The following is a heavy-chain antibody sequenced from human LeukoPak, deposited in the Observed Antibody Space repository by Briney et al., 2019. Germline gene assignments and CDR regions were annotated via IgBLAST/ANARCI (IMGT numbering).Heavy chain of an antibody. CDR3: AKDLGATRSSFDY. Sequence: AGGSLRLSRASSGFTCSDYGMSWVRQAPGKGLEWVSAVSASGGITYYAGSVKGRFTISRDNSKDTMYLQMNSLRAEDTAVYFCAKDLGATRSSFDYWRQGTLVTVFS. V-gene: IGHV3-23*01. CDR1: GFTCSDYG. J-gene: IGHJ4*02. D-gene: IGHD1-26*01. CDR2: VSASGGIT.